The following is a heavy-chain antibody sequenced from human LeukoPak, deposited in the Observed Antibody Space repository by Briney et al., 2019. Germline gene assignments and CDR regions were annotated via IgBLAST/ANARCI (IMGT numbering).Heavy chain of an antibody. D-gene: IGHD6-13*01. CDR3: ARGIAAAGTKLNWFDP. J-gene: IGHJ5*02. V-gene: IGHV1-69*13. Sequence: SVKVSCKAPGGTFSSYAISWVRQAPGQGLEWMGGIIPIFGTANYAQKFQGRVTITADESTSTAYMELSSLRSEDTAVYYCARGIAAAGTKLNWFDPWGQGTLATVSS. CDR2: IIPIFGTA. CDR1: GGTFSSYA.